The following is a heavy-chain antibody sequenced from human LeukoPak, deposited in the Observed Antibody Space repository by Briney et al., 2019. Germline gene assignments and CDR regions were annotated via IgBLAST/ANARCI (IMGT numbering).Heavy chain of an antibody. D-gene: IGHD2-21*01. J-gene: IGHJ3*02. Sequence: SVKVSCKASGGTFSSYAISWVRQAPGQGLEWMGGIIPIFGTANYAQKFQGRVTITADESTSTAYMELSSLRSEDTAVYYCARVRYQVVVIAYDAFGIWGQGTMVTVSP. CDR2: IIPIFGTA. CDR1: GGTFSSYA. V-gene: IGHV1-69*01. CDR3: ARVRYQVVVIAYDAFGI.